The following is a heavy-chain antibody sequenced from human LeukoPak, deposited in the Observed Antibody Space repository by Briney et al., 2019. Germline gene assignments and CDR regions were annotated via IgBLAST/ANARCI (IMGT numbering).Heavy chain of an antibody. CDR1: GGSISSYY. CDR3: ARRGYSRFYFDY. CDR2: IYTSGST. Sequence: SETLSLTCTVSGGSISSYYWSWIRQPPGKGLEWIGHIYTSGSTNYNPSLKSRVTISVDTSKNQFSLKLSSVTAADTAVYYCARRGYSRFYFDYWGQGTLVTVSS. D-gene: IGHD6-13*01. J-gene: IGHJ4*02. V-gene: IGHV4-4*09.